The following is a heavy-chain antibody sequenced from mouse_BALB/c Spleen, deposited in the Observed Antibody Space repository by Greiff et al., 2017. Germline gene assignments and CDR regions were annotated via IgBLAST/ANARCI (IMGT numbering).Heavy chain of an antibody. J-gene: IGHJ4*01. V-gene: IGHV1-77*01. CDR1: GYTFTDYY. CDR2: IYPGSGNT. CDR3: GLAYAMDY. Sequence: VQLQQSGAELARPGASVKLSCKASGYTFTDYYINWVKQRTGQGLEWIGEIYPGSGNTYYNEKFKGKATLTADKSSSTAYMQLSSLTSEDSAVYFCGLAYAMDYWGQGTSVTVSS.